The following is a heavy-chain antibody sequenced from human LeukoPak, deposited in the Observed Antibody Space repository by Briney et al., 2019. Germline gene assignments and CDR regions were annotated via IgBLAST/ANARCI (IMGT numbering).Heavy chain of an antibody. CDR2: IKPDGSEK. D-gene: IGHD5-24*01. CDR3: ARGQMAGY. V-gene: IGHV3-7*05. J-gene: IGHJ4*02. Sequence: PGGSLRLSCAASGFPFSSYWMSWVRQASGKGLEWVANIKPDGSEKSYVDSVKGRFTISRDNAKNSLYLQMNSLRAGDTAVYYCARGQMAGYWGQGTLVTVSS. CDR1: GFPFSSYW.